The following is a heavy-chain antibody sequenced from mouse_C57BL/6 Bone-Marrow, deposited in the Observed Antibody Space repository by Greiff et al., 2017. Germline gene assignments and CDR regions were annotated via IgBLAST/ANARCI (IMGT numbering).Heavy chain of an antibody. D-gene: IGHD2-14*01. CDR3: AVSLYYRAMDY. Sequence: VKLLESGPGLVAPSQSLSITCTVSGFSLTSYGVHWVRQSPGKGLEWLGVIWGVGSTNYNSALKSRLSIIKDNSKSQVFLKMNSLQTDDTAMYYCAVSLYYRAMDYWGQGTSVTVSS. CDR2: IWGVGST. CDR1: GFSLTSYG. V-gene: IGHV2-6*01. J-gene: IGHJ4*01.